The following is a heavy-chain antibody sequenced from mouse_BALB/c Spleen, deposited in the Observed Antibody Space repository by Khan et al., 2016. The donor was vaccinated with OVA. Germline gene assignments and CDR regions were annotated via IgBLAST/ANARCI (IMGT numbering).Heavy chain of an antibody. CDR1: GFSLTNYG. Sequence: QVQLKQSGPGLVAPSQSLSITCTISGFSLTNYGVHWVRQPPGKGLEWLVVIWSDGSATYNSALKSRLSISKDNSKKQVFLKMNSLQTDDTARYNCARQPYYHYYIMDYWGQGTSGTVSS. J-gene: IGHJ4*01. CDR2: IWSDGSA. D-gene: IGHD2-10*01. CDR3: ARQPYYHYYIMDY. V-gene: IGHV2-6-1*01.